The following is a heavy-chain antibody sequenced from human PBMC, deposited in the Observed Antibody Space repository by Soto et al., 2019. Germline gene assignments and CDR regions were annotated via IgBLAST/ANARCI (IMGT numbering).Heavy chain of an antibody. J-gene: IGHJ6*02. Sequence: QMQLVQSGREVKKPGTSVKVSCKASGFTFTSSAVQWVRQARGQRLEWIGWIVVGSGNTNYAQKFQERVTITRDMSTSTAYIELNSLRSEDTAVYYCSAPEDSTHYYGLSVWCQGATVTVSS. CDR2: IVVGSGNT. V-gene: IGHV1-58*01. CDR1: GFTFTSSA. CDR3: SAPEDSTHYYGLSV.